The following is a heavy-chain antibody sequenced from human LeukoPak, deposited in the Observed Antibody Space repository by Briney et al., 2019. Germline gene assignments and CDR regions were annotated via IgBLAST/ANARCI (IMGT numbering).Heavy chain of an antibody. J-gene: IGHJ4*02. CDR1: GFTFDGYA. V-gene: IGHV3-9*01. Sequence: PGRSLRLSCAASGFTFDGYAMHWVRQAPGKGLEWVSGTSWNSGSIGYADSVKGRFTISRDNAKNSLYLQMNSLRAEDTALYCCAKDWDDYGDYIDYWGQGTLVTVSS. CDR2: TSWNSGSI. CDR3: AKDWDDYGDYIDY. D-gene: IGHD4-17*01.